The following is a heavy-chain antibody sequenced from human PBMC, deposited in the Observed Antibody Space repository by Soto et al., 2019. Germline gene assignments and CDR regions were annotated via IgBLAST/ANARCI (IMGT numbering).Heavy chain of an antibody. CDR2: IYYSGST. V-gene: IGHV4-39*01. CDR3: ARNMVRGVIIPYYYYGMDV. J-gene: IGHJ6*02. D-gene: IGHD3-10*01. Sequence: QLQLQESGPGLVKPSETLSLTCTVSGGSISSSSYYWGWIRQPPGKGLEWIGSIYYSGSTYYNPSLKSRVTISVDTSKNQFSLKLSSVTAADTAVYYCARNMVRGVIIPYYYYGMDVWGQGTTVTVSS. CDR1: GGSISSSSYY.